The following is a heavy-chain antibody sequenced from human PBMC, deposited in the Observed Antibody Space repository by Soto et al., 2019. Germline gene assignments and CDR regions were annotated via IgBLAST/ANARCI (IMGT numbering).Heavy chain of an antibody. CDR3: ARTWLLWSGATNCFDP. CDR2: INHSGST. Sequence: SETLSLTCAVYGGSFSGYYWSWIRQPPGKGLEWIGEINHSGSTNYNPSLKSRVTISVDTSKNQFSLKLSSVTAADTAVYYCARTWLLWSGATNCFDPWGQGTLVTVSS. D-gene: IGHD3-10*01. V-gene: IGHV4-34*01. CDR1: GGSFSGYY. J-gene: IGHJ5*02.